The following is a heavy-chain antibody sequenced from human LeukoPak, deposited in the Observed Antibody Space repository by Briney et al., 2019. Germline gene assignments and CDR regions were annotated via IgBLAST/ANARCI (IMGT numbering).Heavy chain of an antibody. CDR2: IRYDGSNK. V-gene: IGHV3-30*02. CDR3: AKTYDFWSGPLGY. J-gene: IGHJ4*02. CDR1: GFTFSSYG. Sequence: GGSLRLSCAASGFTFSSYGMHWVRQAPGKGLEWVAFIRYDGSNKYYADSVKGRFTISIDNSKNTLYLQMNSLRAEDTAVYYCAKTYDFWSGPLGYWGQGTLVTVSS. D-gene: IGHD3-3*01.